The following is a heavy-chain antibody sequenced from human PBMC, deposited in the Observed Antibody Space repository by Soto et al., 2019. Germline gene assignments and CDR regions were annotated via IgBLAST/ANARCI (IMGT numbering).Heavy chain of an antibody. Sequence: PETLSLTCTVSGGSMRSSTYYWGWIRQPPGKGLEWIWSICYSGSTYYNPSLKSRVTISVETSKNQFSLKMSSMTAADTALYYGARHSDYYYGMDVWGQGTTVTV. CDR2: ICYSGST. CDR1: GGSMRSSTYY. J-gene: IGHJ6*02. CDR3: ARHSDYYYGMDV. V-gene: IGHV4-39*01.